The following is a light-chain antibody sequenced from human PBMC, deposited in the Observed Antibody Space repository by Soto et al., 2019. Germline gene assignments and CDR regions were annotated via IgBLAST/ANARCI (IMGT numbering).Light chain of an antibody. CDR2: SNN. V-gene: IGLV1-44*01. CDR3: AAWDDILRGLV. J-gene: IGLJ2*01. Sequence: QSVLTQPPSVSGTPGQRVTISCSGSNSNIGSNAVSWYQQLPGTAPKSLIYSNNQRPSGVPDRISGSKSGTSASLASSGLQSEDEAEYYCAAWDDILRGLVFGGWTKFTVL. CDR1: NSNIGSNA.